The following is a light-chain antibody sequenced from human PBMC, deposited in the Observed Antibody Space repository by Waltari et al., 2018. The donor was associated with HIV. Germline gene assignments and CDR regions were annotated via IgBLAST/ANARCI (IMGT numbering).Light chain of an antibody. V-gene: IGKV1-39*01. CDR1: QSIDIY. Sequence: DIQMTQTPSSLSASVGDRISITCRASQSIDIYVNWYRQKPGKAPNLLIYAGSGLQSGVPSRFSGSRSGTDFTLTISSLQAEDFATYYCRQSYTTPSFGGGTRGELK. CDR2: AGS. CDR3: RQSYTTPS. J-gene: IGKJ4*01.